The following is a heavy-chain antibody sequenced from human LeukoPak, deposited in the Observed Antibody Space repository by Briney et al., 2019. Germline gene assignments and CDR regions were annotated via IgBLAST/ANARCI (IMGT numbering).Heavy chain of an antibody. CDR3: ARDPVSYYESRGYLDY. CDR2: IYYSGST. J-gene: IGHJ4*02. V-gene: IGHV4-39*02. D-gene: IGHD3-22*01. CDR1: GGSISRSIYY. Sequence: SETLSLTCTVSGGSISRSIYYWGWIRQPPGKGLAWIGSIYYSGSTYYNPSLKSRVTMSVDTSQNQFSLNLSSVTAADTAVYYCARDPVSYYESRGYLDYWGRGTLVTVSS.